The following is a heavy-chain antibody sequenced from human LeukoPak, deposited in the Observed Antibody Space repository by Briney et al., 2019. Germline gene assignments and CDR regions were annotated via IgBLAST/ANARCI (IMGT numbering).Heavy chain of an antibody. CDR2: INPSGGST. D-gene: IGHD3-9*01. V-gene: IGHV1-46*01. Sequence: ASVKVSCKASGYTFTSYYMHWVRQAPGQGLEWMGIINPSGGSTSYAQKFQGRVTRTRDTSTSTVYMELSSLRSEDTAVYYCATRSPLRYFDWLLDNDAFDIWGQGTMVTVS. CDR3: ATRSPLRYFDWLLDNDAFDI. J-gene: IGHJ3*02. CDR1: GYTFTSYY.